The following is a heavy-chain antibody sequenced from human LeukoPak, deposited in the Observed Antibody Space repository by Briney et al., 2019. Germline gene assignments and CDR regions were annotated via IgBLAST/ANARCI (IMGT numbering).Heavy chain of an antibody. J-gene: IGHJ3*02. CDR3: AREYSSSWYDDAFDI. Sequence: SVKVSCKASGGTFGSYAISWVRQAPGQGLEWMGGIIPIFGTANYAQKFQGRVTITADKSTSTAYMELSSLRSEDTAVYYCAREYSSSWYDDAFDIWGQGTMVTVSS. CDR1: GGTFGSYA. V-gene: IGHV1-69*06. D-gene: IGHD6-13*01. CDR2: IIPIFGTA.